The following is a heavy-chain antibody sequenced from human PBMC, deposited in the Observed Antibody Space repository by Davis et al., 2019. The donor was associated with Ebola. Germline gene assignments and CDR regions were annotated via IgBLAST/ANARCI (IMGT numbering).Heavy chain of an antibody. CDR1: GFAFSNYN. D-gene: IGHD2-21*02. J-gene: IGHJ3*02. CDR3: ARGRDYAFDI. Sequence: PGGSLRLSCTASGFAFSNYNMNWVRQAPGKGLEWVSHISVGTGAIDYADSVKGRFTMSRDNAKNSLYLQMNSLRDEDTAVYYCARGRDYAFDIWGQGTTVTVSS. CDR2: ISVGTGAI. V-gene: IGHV3-48*02.